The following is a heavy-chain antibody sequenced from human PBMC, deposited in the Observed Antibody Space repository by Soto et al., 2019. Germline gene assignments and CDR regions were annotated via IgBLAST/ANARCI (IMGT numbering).Heavy chain of an antibody. CDR1: GFTFSSYG. CDR2: ISYDGSNK. V-gene: IGHV3-30*18. Sequence: PGGSLRLSCAASGFTFSSYGMHWVRQAPGKGLEWVAVISYDGSNKYYADSVKGRFTISRDNSKNTLYLQMNSLRAEDTAVYYCEKDGTRWELTRDLDYWGQGTLVTVYS. CDR3: EKDGTRWELTRDLDY. D-gene: IGHD1-26*01. J-gene: IGHJ4*02.